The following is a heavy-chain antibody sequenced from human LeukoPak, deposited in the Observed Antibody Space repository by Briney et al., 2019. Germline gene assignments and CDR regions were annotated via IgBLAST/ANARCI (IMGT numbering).Heavy chain of an antibody. Sequence: TGGSLRLSCAASGFTFSSYAMIWVRQAPGKGLEWVSAISGSGGSTYYADSVKGRFTISRDNSKNTLYLQMNSLRAEDTAVYYCAKVRASYSSSWYYFDYWGQGTLVTVSS. D-gene: IGHD6-13*01. CDR1: GFTFSSYA. V-gene: IGHV3-23*01. CDR2: ISGSGGST. CDR3: AKVRASYSSSWYYFDY. J-gene: IGHJ4*02.